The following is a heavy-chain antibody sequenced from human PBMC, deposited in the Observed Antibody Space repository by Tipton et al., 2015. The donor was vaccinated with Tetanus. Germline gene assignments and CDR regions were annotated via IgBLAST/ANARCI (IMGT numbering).Heavy chain of an antibody. V-gene: IGHV3-9*01. CDR3: AKVSGYSYLDAAAFDY. Sequence: SLRLSCAASGFTFDDYAMHWVRQAPGKGLEWVSGISWNSGSIGYADSVKGRFTISRDNAKNSLYLQMNSLRAEDTALYYCAKVSGYSYLDAAAFDYWGQGTLVTVSS. D-gene: IGHD5-18*01. J-gene: IGHJ4*02. CDR1: GFTFDDYA. CDR2: ISWNSGSI.